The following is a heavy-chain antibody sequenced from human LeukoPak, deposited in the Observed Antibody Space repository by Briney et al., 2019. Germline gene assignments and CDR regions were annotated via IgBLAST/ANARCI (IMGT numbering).Heavy chain of an antibody. V-gene: IGHV3-48*02. D-gene: IGHD2-15*01. Sequence: GGSLRLSCAASGFTFSSYGMNWVRQAPGKGLEWVSYISTSSSTIYYADSVKGRFTISRDNAKNSLYLQMNSLRDEDTAVYYCARRCCLGSCYSGFDYWGQGTLVTVSS. CDR2: ISTSSSTI. CDR3: ARRCCLGSCYSGFDY. CDR1: GFTFSSYG. J-gene: IGHJ4*02.